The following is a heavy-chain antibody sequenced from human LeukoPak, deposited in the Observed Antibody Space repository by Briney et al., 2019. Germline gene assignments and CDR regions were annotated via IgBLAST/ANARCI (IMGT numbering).Heavy chain of an antibody. D-gene: IGHD2-8*01. CDR3: AREYCTNGVCYGGYYFDY. J-gene: IGHJ4*02. Sequence: GGSLRLSCAASGFTFSSYGMHWVRQAPGKGLEWVSSISSSSSYIYYADSVKGRFTISRDNATNSLYLQMNSLRAEDTAVYYCAREYCTNGVCYGGYYFDYWGQGTLVTVSS. CDR1: GFTFSSYG. V-gene: IGHV3-21*01. CDR2: ISSSSSYI.